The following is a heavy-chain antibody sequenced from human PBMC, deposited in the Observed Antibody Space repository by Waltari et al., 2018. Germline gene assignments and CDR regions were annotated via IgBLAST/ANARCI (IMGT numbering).Heavy chain of an antibody. D-gene: IGHD2-15*01. J-gene: IGHJ1*01. Sequence: QVQLVQSGAEVKKPGASVKVSCKVSGYTLTELSMHWVRQASGKGLEGMGCLYPEDGETGYCQKFHGRVTITENTSTDTAYMELSSLRSEDTAVDYCATGYIVVVVAARSRNVCQHWGQGTLVTVSS. CDR3: ATGYIVVVVAARSRNVCQH. V-gene: IGHV1-24*01. CDR1: GYTLTELS. CDR2: LYPEDGET.